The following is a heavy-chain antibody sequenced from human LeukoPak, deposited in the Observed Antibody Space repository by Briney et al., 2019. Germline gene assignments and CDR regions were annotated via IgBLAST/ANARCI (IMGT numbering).Heavy chain of an antibody. J-gene: IGHJ4*02. V-gene: IGHV1-69*02. CDR1: GYTFTGYY. Sequence: SVKVSCKASGYTFTGYYMHWVRQAPVQGLEWMGRIIPILGIANYAQKFQGRVTITADKSTSTAYMELSSLRSEDTAVYYCATRNDYYDSSGYYLPHFDYWGQGTLVTVSS. CDR2: IIPILGIA. CDR3: ATRNDYYDSSGYYLPHFDY. D-gene: IGHD3-22*01.